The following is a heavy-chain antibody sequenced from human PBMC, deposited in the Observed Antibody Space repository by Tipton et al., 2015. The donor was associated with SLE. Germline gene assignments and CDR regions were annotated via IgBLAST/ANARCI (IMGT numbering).Heavy chain of an antibody. V-gene: IGHV3-30*02. CDR1: GFTFSSYD. CDR3: AKRGNDYGDSYFYYNGMDV. Sequence: GSLRLSCAASGFTFSSYDMHWVRQAPGKGLEWVAFIRYDGINQYYADSVKGRFTISRDNSKNTLYLQMNSLRPEDAAVYYCAKRGNDYGDSYFYYNGMDVWGQGTTVTVSS. J-gene: IGHJ6*02. D-gene: IGHD4-17*01. CDR2: IRYDGINQ.